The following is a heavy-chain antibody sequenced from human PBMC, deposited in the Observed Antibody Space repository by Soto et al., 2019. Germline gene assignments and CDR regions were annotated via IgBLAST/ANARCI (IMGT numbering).Heavy chain of an antibody. Sequence: QVQLVQSGAEVKKPGSSVKVSCKASGGTFSSYAISWVRQAPGQGLEWMGGIIPIFGTPDYAQKFQGRVTITADESTXTXYMELSSLRSEDTAVYYCAFTLSANYYYGMDVWGQGTTVTVSS. CDR2: IIPIFGTP. J-gene: IGHJ6*02. V-gene: IGHV1-69*12. CDR3: AFTLSANYYYGMDV. CDR1: GGTFSSYA. D-gene: IGHD3-16*01.